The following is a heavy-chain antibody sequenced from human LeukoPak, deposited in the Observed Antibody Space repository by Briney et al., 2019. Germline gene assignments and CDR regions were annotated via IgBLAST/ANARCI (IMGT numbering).Heavy chain of an antibody. V-gene: IGHV1-8*01. D-gene: IGHD2-2*01. CDR2: MNPNSGNT. CDR1: GYAFTSYD. CDR3: ARATSQTADYYYYYMDV. J-gene: IGHJ6*03. Sequence: ASVKVSCKASGYAFTSYDINWVRQAPGQRLEWMGWMNPNSGNTGYAQKFQGRVTMTSITSISTAYMELSSLRSEDTAVYFCARATSQTADYYYYYMDVWGKGTTVTVSS.